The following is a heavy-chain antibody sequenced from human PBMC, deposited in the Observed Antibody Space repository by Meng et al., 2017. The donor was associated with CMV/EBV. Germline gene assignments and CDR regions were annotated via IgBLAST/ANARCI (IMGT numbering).Heavy chain of an antibody. CDR1: GYTFTDYY. CDR3: ARGLRIFGVVPSPYYFDY. D-gene: IGHD3-3*01. V-gene: IGHV1-2*02. Sequence: ASVKVSCKTSGYTFTDYYMHWVRQAPGQGLTWMGWINPNSGGTKYAQKFQGRVTMTRDTSISTAYMELSRLRSDDTAVYYCARGLRIFGVVPSPYYFDYWGQGTLVTVSS. CDR2: INPNSGGT. J-gene: IGHJ4*02.